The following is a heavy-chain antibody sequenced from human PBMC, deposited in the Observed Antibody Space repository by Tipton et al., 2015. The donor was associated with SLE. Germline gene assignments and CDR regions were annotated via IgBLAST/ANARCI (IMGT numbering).Heavy chain of an antibody. D-gene: IGHD2-21*01. J-gene: IGHJ3*02. CDR1: GGSISSYY. V-gene: IGHV4-59*12. Sequence: TLSLTCTVSGGSISSYYWSWIRQPPGKGLEWIGYIYYSGSTNYNPSLKCRVTTSLDLSKNQFSLKLPSVTAADTAVYYCAREAVGCGCVAFYIWGQGTMVTVSS. CDR3: AREAVGCGCVAFYI. CDR2: IYYSGST.